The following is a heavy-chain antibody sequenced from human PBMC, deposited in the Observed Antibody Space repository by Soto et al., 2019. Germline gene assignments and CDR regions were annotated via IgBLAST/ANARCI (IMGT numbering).Heavy chain of an antibody. CDR1: GGTFSSYA. CDR3: ARGGIAARPANSFDP. V-gene: IGHV1-69*13. CDR2: VIPIFGTA. D-gene: IGHD6-6*01. Sequence: SVKVSCKASGGTFSSYAISWVRQAPGQGLEWMGGVIPIFGTANYAQKFQGRVTITADESTSTAYMELSSLRSEDTAVYYCARGGIAARPANSFDPWGQGTLVTVSS. J-gene: IGHJ5*02.